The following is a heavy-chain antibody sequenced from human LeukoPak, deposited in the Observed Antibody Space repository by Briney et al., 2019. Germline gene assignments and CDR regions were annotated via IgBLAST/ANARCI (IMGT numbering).Heavy chain of an antibody. V-gene: IGHV4-34*01. J-gene: IGHJ4*02. Sequence: SETLSLTCAVYGGSFSGYYWSWIRQPPGKGLEWIGEINHSGSTNYNPSLKSRVTISVDTSKNQFSLKLSSVTAADTAVYYCARDLRSSGSYGYWGQGALVTVSS. CDR3: ARDLRSSGSYGY. CDR2: INHSGST. D-gene: IGHD1-26*01. CDR1: GGSFSGYY.